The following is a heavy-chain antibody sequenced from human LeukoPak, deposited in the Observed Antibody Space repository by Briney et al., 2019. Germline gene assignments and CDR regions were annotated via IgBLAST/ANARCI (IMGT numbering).Heavy chain of an antibody. Sequence: ASVKVSCKVSGYTLTELSMHWVRQAPGKGLEWMGSFDPKDGETIYAQKFQGRVTMTEDTSTDTAYMELSSLRSEDTAVYYCTRVPLYYYDQADYWGQGTLVTVSS. CDR1: GYTLTELS. V-gene: IGHV1-24*01. D-gene: IGHD3-22*01. J-gene: IGHJ4*02. CDR3: TRVPLYYYDQADY. CDR2: FDPKDGET.